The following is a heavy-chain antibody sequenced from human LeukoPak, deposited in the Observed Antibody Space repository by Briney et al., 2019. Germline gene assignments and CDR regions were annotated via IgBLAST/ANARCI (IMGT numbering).Heavy chain of an antibody. CDR3: ARDGPPTGAGDFDY. Sequence: PGGTLRLSCAASGLSLSLYSMGWARQAPGQGLEWVSYIGSTAIYADSVRGRFTISRDSVENSLFLQMNNLRAEDTAVYYCARDGPPTGAGDFDYWGLGTPVTVSS. J-gene: IGHJ4*02. D-gene: IGHD2-8*02. CDR2: IGSTAI. CDR1: GLSLSLYS. V-gene: IGHV3-48*01.